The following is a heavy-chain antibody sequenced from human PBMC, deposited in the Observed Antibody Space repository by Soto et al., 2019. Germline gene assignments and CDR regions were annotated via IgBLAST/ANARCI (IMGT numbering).Heavy chain of an antibody. CDR3: ARDLTGTTFDY. J-gene: IGHJ4*02. V-gene: IGHV3-30-3*01. CDR2: ISYDGSNK. D-gene: IGHD1-7*01. Sequence: QVQLVESGGGVVQPGRSLRLSCEASGFTFSSYAMHWVRQAPGKGLEWVAVISYDGSNKYYADSVKGRFTISRDNSKNTLYLQMNSLRAQDTAVYYCARDLTGTTFDYWGQGTLVTVSS. CDR1: GFTFSSYA.